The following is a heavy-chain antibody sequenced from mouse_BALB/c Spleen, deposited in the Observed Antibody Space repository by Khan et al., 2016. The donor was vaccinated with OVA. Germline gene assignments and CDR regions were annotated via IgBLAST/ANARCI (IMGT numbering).Heavy chain of an antibody. CDR3: ARDEEYDGGTFAY. CDR2: LWGDGST. Sequence: VQLKASGPGLVAPSQSLSITCTVSGFSLTGYGVNWVRQPPGKGLEWLGMLWGDGSTDYNSALKSRLSISKDNSQSQVFLKMNSLQTDDTARSYYARDEEYDGGTFAYWGQGTLVTVSA. V-gene: IGHV2-6-7*01. CDR1: GFSLTGYG. J-gene: IGHJ3*01. D-gene: IGHD2-14*01.